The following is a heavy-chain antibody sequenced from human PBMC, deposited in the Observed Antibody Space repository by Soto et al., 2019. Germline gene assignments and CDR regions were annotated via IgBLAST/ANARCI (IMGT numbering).Heavy chain of an antibody. V-gene: IGHV4-4*02. CDR3: ARGGELELLGY. D-gene: IGHD1-7*01. Sequence: SSEILSLTCTVSGGSISSSNWWSCVRQPPGKGLEWIGEIYHSGSTNYNPSLKSRVTISVDKSKNQFSLKLSSVTAADTAVYYCARGGELELLGYWGQGTLVTVSS. J-gene: IGHJ4*02. CDR2: IYHSGST. CDR1: GGSISSSNW.